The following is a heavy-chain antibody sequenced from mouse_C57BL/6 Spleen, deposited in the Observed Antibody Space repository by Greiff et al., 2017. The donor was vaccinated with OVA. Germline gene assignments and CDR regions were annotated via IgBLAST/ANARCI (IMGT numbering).Heavy chain of an antibody. J-gene: IGHJ2*01. D-gene: IGHD2-3*01. CDR1: GFSLTSYG. CDR2: IWRGGST. CDR3: AKNRGDGYYSFDY. Sequence: QVQLKESGPGLVQPSQSLSITCTVSGFSLTSYGVHWVRQSPGKGLEWLGVIWRGGSTDYNAAFMSRLSITKDNSKSQVFFKMNSLQADDTAIYYCAKNRGDGYYSFDYWGQGTTLTVSS. V-gene: IGHV2-5*01.